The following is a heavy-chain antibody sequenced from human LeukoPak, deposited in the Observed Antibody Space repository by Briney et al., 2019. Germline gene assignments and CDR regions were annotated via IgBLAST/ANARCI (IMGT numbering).Heavy chain of an antibody. CDR2: INSDGSST. V-gene: IGHV3-74*01. CDR1: GFTFSSYW. D-gene: IGHD4-17*01. J-gene: IGHJ4*02. CDR3: ARAPRLSTVTTEAAKRWN. Sequence: QPGGSLRLSCAASGFTFSSYWMHWVRQAPGKGLVWVSRINSDGSSTSYADSVKGRFTISRDNAKNTLYLQMNSLRAEDTAVYYCARAPRLSTVTTEAAKRWNWGQGTLVTVSS.